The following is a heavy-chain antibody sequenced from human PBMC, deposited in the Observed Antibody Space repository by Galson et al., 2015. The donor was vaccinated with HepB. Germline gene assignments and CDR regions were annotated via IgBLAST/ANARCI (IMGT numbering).Heavy chain of an antibody. V-gene: IGHV4-59*01. Sequence: SETLSLTCTVSGVSIISDYWTWVRQPPVKGLEWIAYFYHSGSTYSNPSLESRVSISLDTSKNQFSLKLSSVTAAGTAVYYCARIQAAAAMVTNWGQGPLVTVSS. CDR2: FYHSGST. CDR1: GVSIISDY. D-gene: IGHD4-17*01. CDR3: ARIQAAAAMVTN. J-gene: IGHJ4*02.